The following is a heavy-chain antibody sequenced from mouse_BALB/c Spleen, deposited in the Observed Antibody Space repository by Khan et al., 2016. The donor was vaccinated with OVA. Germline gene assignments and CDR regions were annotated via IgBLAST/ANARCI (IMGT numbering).Heavy chain of an antibody. D-gene: IGHD2-2*01. CDR3: SSCIMVTEYAMDY. V-gene: IGHV1S34*01. CDR1: GYSFTGYD. J-gene: IGHJ4*01. CDR2: ISCYNGAT. Sequence: LVKTGASVKISCKASGYSFTGYDMHWVKQSHGKSLEWIGYISCYNGATSYNQKFKGKATFTVDKSSSTAYLHFNSLTSEDSAVFCCSSCIMVTEYAMDYWGQGTSVTVSS.